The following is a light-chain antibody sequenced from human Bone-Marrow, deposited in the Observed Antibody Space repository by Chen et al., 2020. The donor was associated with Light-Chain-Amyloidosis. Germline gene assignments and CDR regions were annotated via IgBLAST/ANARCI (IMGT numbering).Light chain of an antibody. Sequence: QSALTQPASVSGSPGQSITISCTGTSSDACGDNHVSWYQQHPYKAPKLMIYEVTNRPSWVPDRCSVSKSDSTASLTISWLQTECEADYFCSSYTITNSLVFGSGTRVTVL. V-gene: IGLV2-14*01. J-gene: IGLJ1*01. CDR3: SSYTITNSLV. CDR2: EVT. CDR1: SSDACGDNH.